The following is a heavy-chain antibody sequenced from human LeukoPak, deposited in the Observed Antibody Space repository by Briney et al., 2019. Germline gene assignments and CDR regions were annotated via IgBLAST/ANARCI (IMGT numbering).Heavy chain of an antibody. V-gene: IGHV3-48*04. D-gene: IGHD3-10*01. Sequence: GGSLRLSCAASGFTFSDSNMNWVRQAPGKGLEWVSYISRSSSTIYYADSVRGRFTISRDNAKNSLYLQMNSLRAEDTAVYYCATSSYYGSGSDNWGRGTLVTVSS. J-gene: IGHJ4*02. CDR1: GFTFSDSN. CDR3: ATSSYYGSGSDN. CDR2: ISRSSSTI.